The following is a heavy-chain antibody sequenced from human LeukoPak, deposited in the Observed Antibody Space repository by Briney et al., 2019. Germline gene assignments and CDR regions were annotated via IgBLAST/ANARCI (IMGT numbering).Heavy chain of an antibody. CDR3: ASRYSYGSIDAFDI. D-gene: IGHD5-18*01. J-gene: IGHJ3*02. CDR2: IYPRDSDT. V-gene: IGHV5-51*01. Sequence: GESLKISCTGSGYSFTSYWIGWVRQMGGKRLEWMGIIYPRDSDTRYSPSFQGQVTISADKSISTAYLQWGSLKASDTAMYYCASRYSYGSIDAFDIWGQGTMVTVSS. CDR1: GYSFTSYW.